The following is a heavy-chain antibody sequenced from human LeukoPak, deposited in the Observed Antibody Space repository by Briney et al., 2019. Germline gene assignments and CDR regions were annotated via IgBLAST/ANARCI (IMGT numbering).Heavy chain of an antibody. Sequence: SETLSLTCAVHGGSFSGYYWSWIRQPPGKGLEWIGEINHSGSTNYNPSLKSRVTISVDTSKNQFSLKLSSVTAADTAVYYCAREPSYSSGWYRRYYFDYWGQGTLVTVSS. CDR3: AREPSYSSGWYRRYYFDY. V-gene: IGHV4-34*01. CDR1: GGSFSGYY. J-gene: IGHJ4*02. D-gene: IGHD6-19*01. CDR2: INHSGST.